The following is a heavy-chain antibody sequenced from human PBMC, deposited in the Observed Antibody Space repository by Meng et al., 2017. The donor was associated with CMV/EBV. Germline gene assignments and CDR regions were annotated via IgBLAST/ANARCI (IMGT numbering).Heavy chain of an antibody. CDR2: IYYSGST. CDR3: AREGDNPFDY. J-gene: IGHJ4*02. D-gene: IGHD2-21*02. CDR1: VGPISSGDYY. V-gene: IGHV4-30-4*08. Sequence: RDSGPGLVNPSQTLSFTCTVPVGPISSGDYYWSWIRQPPGKGLEWIGYIYYSGSTYYNPSLKSRVTISVDTSKNQFSLKLSSVTAADTAVYYCAREGDNPFDYWGQGTLVTVSS.